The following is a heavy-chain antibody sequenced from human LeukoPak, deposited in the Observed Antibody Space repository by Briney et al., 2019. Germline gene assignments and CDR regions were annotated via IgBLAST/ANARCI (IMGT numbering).Heavy chain of an antibody. CDR2: IYYSGST. D-gene: IGHD2-15*01. Sequence: SETLSLTCTVSGGSISSSSYYWGWIRQPPGKGLEWIGSIYYSGSTYYNPSLKSRVTISVDTSKNQFSLKLSSVTAADTAAYYCARGLRLLRHAFDIWGQGTMVTVSS. V-gene: IGHV4-39*01. CDR1: GGSISSSSYY. CDR3: ARGLRLLRHAFDI. J-gene: IGHJ3*02.